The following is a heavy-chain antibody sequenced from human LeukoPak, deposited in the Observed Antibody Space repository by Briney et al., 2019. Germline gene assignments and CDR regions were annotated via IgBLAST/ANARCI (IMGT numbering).Heavy chain of an antibody. V-gene: IGHV3-53*01. J-gene: IGHJ4*02. D-gene: IGHD6-13*01. CDR3: ARGMGSSWYYFDY. CDR1: GFTFGSYW. Sequence: GGSLRLSCAASGFTFGSYWMSWVRQAPGKGLEWVSLIYGGGTTYYADSVKGRFTISRDNSKNTLYLQVNSLRAEDTAVYYCARGMGSSWYYFDYWGQGTLVTVSS. CDR2: IYGGGTT.